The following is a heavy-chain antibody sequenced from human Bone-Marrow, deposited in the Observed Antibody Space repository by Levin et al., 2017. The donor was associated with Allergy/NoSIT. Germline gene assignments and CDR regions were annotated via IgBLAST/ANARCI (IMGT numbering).Heavy chain of an antibody. CDR3: ASQRGTTVLFYY. CDR2: IYYTGST. Sequence: SQTLSLTCTVSGGSISSSTYFWGWVRQPPGKGLEWVGSIYYTGSTFNNPSLKSRVTISVDTSKNQFSLKLSSVTAADTAVYFCASQRGTTVLFYYWGQGTLVTVSS. J-gene: IGHJ4*02. V-gene: IGHV4-39*01. D-gene: IGHD4-17*01. CDR1: GGSISSSTYF.